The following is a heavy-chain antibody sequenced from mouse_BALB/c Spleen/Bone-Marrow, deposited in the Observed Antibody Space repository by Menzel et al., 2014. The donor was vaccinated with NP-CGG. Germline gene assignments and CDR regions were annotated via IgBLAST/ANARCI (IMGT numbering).Heavy chain of an antibody. CDR2: IDPYNGGT. V-gene: IGHV1S135*01. CDR1: GYAFTSYN. J-gene: IGHJ2*01. CDR3: AREGSSYGYFDY. D-gene: IGHD1-1*01. Sequence: EVKLRESGPELVKPGASVKVSCKASGYAFTSYNMYWVKQSHGKSLEWIGYIDPYNGGTSYNQKFKGKATLTVDKSSSTAYMHLNSLTSEDSAVYYCAREGSSYGYFDYWGQGTTLTVSS.